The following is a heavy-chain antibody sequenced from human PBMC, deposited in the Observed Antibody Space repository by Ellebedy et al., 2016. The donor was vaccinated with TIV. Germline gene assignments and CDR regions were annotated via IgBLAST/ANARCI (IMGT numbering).Heavy chain of an antibody. CDR3: ANGHCSGDTCYPGPKFFDY. J-gene: IGHJ4*02. V-gene: IGHV3-30*02. D-gene: IGHD2-15*01. CDR1: GFTISSFE. CDR2: IWNDGTNK. Sequence: PGGSLRLSCVASGFTISSFEMTWVRQAPGKGLEWVSFIWNDGTNKYYADSVKGRFTISRDNSNTTRSLQLNNLRAEDTAVYYCANGHCSGDTCYPGPKFFDYWGPGALVTVSS.